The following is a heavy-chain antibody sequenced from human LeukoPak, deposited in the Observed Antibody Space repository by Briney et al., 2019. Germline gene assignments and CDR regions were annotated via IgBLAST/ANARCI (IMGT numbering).Heavy chain of an antibody. D-gene: IGHD3-3*01. CDR3: ARGTYNFWSGYPDSFDY. V-gene: IGHV3-11*04. CDR2: ISSSGSTI. CDR1: GFTFSDYY. Sequence: GGSLSFSCAASGFTFSDYYMSWIRQAPGQGLEWVSYISSSGSTIYYADSGKGRFTISRDNAKNSLYLQMNSLRAEDTAVYYCARGTYNFWSGYPDSFDYWGQGTLVTVSS. J-gene: IGHJ4*02.